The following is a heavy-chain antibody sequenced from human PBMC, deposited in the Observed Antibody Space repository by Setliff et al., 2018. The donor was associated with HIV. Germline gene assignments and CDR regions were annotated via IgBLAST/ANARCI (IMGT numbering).Heavy chain of an antibody. CDR2: INAGKGNT. CDR1: GYTFTSYA. D-gene: IGHD3-9*01. J-gene: IGHJ4*02. CDR3: AGSILTGYYTFGADY. Sequence: VASVKVSCKASGYTFTSYAMHWVRQAPGQRLEWMGWINAGKGNTNYAQKLQDRVTMTTDTSTSTAYMELSSLRSEDTALYYCAGSILTGYYTFGADYWGQGTLVTVSS. V-gene: IGHV1-3*01.